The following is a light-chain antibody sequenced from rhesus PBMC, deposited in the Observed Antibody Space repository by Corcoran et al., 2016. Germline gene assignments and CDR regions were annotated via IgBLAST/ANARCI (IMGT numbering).Light chain of an antibody. V-gene: IGKV1-22*01. Sequence: DIQMTQSPSSLSASVGDTVTITCRASQSISSWLDWYQQKPGKAPKLLIYKESSLQSVVPSRFSGSRSGTDFTLTISSLQPEDFATDYCLQYSSSPPLTFGGGTKVEIK. CDR1: QSISSW. CDR2: KES. J-gene: IGKJ4*01. CDR3: LQYSSSPPLT.